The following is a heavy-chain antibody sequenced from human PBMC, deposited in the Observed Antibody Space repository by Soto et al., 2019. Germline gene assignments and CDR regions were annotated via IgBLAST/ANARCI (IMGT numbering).Heavy chain of an antibody. CDR3: AKGATVTTPPWSVYYFDY. D-gene: IGHD4-17*01. CDR1: GFSIRNYA. V-gene: IGHV3-23*01. CDR2: ISGSGAST. J-gene: IGHJ4*02. Sequence: EVQLLESGGGFTQTGGSLRLSCAASGFSIRNYAMSWVRQAPGKGLEWVSSISGSGASTYYADSVKGRFTISRDNSMNTLYLQMNSLRAADTAVYYCAKGATVTTPPWSVYYFDYWGQGTLVTVSS.